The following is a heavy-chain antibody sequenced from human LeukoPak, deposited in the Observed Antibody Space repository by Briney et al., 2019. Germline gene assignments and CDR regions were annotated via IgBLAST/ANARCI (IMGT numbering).Heavy chain of an antibody. D-gene: IGHD1-1*01. V-gene: IGHV4-39*07. CDR1: GGSISSSSYY. J-gene: IGHJ4*02. CDR3: AREEWKANY. Sequence: SETLSLTCTVSGGSISSSSYYWGWIRQPPGKGLEWIGSIYYSGSTYYNPSLKSRVTISVDTSKNQFSLKLSSVTAADTAVYYCAREEWKANYWGQGTLVTVSS. CDR2: IYYSGST.